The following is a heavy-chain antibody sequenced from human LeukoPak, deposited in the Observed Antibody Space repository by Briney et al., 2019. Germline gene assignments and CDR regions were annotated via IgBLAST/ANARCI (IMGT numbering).Heavy chain of an antibody. V-gene: IGHV4-59*01. CDR2: IYYSGST. D-gene: IGHD1-14*01. J-gene: IGHJ6*03. Sequence: SETLSLTCAVYGGSFSGYYWSWIRQPPGKGLEWIGYIYYSGSTNYNPSLKSRVTISVDTSKNQFSLKLSSVTAADTAVYYCARCGNYYYYYMDVWGKGTTVTISS. CDR3: ARCGNYYYYYMDV. CDR1: GGSFSGYY.